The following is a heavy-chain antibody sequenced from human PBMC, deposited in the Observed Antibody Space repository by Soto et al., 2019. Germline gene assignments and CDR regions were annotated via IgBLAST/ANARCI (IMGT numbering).Heavy chain of an antibody. CDR3: AKDRLNIPYFYYYYGMDV. D-gene: IGHD1-26*01. V-gene: IGHV3-30*18. CDR1: GFTFSSYG. J-gene: IGHJ6*02. CDR2: ISYDGSNK. Sequence: GGSLRLSCAASGFTFSSYGMHWVRQAPGKGLEWVAVISYDGSNKYYADSVKGRFTISRDNSKNTLYLQMNSLRAEDTAAYYCAKDRLNIPYFYYYYGMDVWGQGTTVTVSS.